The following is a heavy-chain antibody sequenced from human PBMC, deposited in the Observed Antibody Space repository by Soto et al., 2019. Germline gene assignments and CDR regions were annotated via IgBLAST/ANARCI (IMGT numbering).Heavy chain of an antibody. CDR2: ISGSGGST. V-gene: IGHV3-23*01. J-gene: IGHJ4*02. CDR1: GLAFDNYA. Sequence: PGGSLRLSCAASGLAFDNYAMSWVRQAPGKGLEWVSAISGSGGSTYYADSVKGRFTISRDNSKNTLYLQMNSLRAEDTAVYYCAKGVVPAAIPNYWGQGTLVTVSS. CDR3: AKGVVPAAIPNY. D-gene: IGHD2-2*01.